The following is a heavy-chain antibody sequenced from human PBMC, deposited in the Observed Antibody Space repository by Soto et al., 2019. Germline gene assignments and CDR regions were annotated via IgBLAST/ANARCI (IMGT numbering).Heavy chain of an antibody. D-gene: IGHD3-10*01. CDR3: ANGGYYGSGTYHVFGY. Sequence: GGSLRLSCTASGLTFSLFDMHWVRQAPGKGLEWMAVISYDANNKFYADSVKGRFTISRDNSKNTLYLQMTSLRAEDTAVYYCANGGYYGSGTYHVFGYWGQGTLVTVSS. CDR2: ISYDANNK. CDR1: GLTFSLFD. V-gene: IGHV3-30*18. J-gene: IGHJ4*02.